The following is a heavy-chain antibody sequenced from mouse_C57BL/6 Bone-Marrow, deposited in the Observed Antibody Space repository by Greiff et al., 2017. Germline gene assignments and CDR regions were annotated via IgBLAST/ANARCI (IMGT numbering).Heavy chain of an antibody. V-gene: IGHV1-55*01. CDR2: FYPGSGST. CDR1: GYTFTSYW. J-gene: IGHJ1*03. CDR3: ARPYYSNYWYFDV. Sequence: VQLQQPGAELVKPGASVKMSCKASGYTFTSYWITWVKQRPGQGLEWIGDFYPGSGSTNYNEKFKSKATLTVDTSSSTAYMQLSSLTSEDSAVYYWARPYYSNYWYFDVWGTGTTVTVSS. D-gene: IGHD2-5*01.